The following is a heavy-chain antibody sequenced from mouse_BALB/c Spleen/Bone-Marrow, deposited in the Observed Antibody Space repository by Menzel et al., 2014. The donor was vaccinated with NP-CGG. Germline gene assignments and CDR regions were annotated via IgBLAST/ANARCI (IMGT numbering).Heavy chain of an antibody. Sequence: QVQLQQPGAELVRPGTSVKVSCKASGYAFTNYLIEWVKQRPGQGPEWIGVINPGSGGTNYDEKFKGKATLTADKSSSTAYMQLSSLTSDDSAVYFCAREVRRNYAMDYWGQGTSVTVSS. CDR2: INPGSGGT. J-gene: IGHJ4*01. CDR3: AREVRRNYAMDY. CDR1: GYAFTNYL. V-gene: IGHV1-54*03. D-gene: IGHD2-14*01.